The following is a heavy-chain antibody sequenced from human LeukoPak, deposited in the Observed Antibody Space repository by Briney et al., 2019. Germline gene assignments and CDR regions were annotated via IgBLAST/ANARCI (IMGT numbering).Heavy chain of an antibody. J-gene: IGHJ6*03. V-gene: IGHV1-18*01. CDR2: ISAYNGNT. Sequence: ASVKVSCKASGCTFTSYGISWVRQAPGQGLEWMGWISAYNGNTNYAQKLQGRVTMTTDTSTSTAYMELRSLRSDDTAVYYCARASNHCSGGSCSQYYYYYMDVWGKGTTVTVSS. CDR1: GCTFTSYG. CDR3: ARASNHCSGGSCSQYYYYYMDV. D-gene: IGHD2-15*01.